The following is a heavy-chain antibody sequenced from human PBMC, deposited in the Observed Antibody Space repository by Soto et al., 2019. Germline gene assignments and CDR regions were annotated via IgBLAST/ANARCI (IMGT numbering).Heavy chain of an antibody. Sequence: PSETLSLTCTVSGGSISSYYWSWIRQPPGKGLEWIGYIYYSGSTNYNPSLKSRVTISVDTSKNQFSLKLSSVTAADTALYYCARAGDSKYCSGGSCYGGSARTWFELWGQGTLVTVSS. V-gene: IGHV4-59*01. D-gene: IGHD2-15*01. J-gene: IGHJ5*02. CDR2: IYYSGST. CDR1: GGSISSYY. CDR3: ARAGDSKYCSGGSCYGGSARTWFEL.